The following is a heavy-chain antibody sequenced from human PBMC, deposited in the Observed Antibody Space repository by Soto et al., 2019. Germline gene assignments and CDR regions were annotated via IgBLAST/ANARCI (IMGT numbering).Heavy chain of an antibody. Sequence: LRLSCVVSGFTLSSYEMNWVRQAPGKGLEWVSYISSRGSTIYYADSVKGRFTISRDNAKNSLYLQMNSLRAEDTAIYYCASQMTPNGNFDYWGQGTLVTVSS. CDR3: ASQMTPNGNFDY. J-gene: IGHJ4*02. CDR1: GFTLSSYE. D-gene: IGHD1-26*01. V-gene: IGHV3-48*03. CDR2: ISSRGSTI.